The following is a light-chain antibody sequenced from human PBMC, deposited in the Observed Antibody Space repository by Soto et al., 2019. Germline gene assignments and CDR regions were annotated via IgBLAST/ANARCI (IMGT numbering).Light chain of an antibody. CDR2: GAS. Sequence: EIVMTQSPATLSVSPGERATLSCRASQSVSSNLAWYQQKPGQAPRLLIYGASTRATDIPARFSGSGSGTEFTLTISSLQSEVFAVYYCQESMAGFGQGTRLEIK. J-gene: IGKJ5*01. V-gene: IGKV3-15*01. CDR3: QESMAG. CDR1: QSVSSN.